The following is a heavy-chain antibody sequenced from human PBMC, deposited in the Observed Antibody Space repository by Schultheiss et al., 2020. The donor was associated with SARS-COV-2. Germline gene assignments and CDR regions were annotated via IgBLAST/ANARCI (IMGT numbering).Heavy chain of an antibody. V-gene: IGHV4-59*01. CDR1: GGSISSYY. D-gene: IGHD4-17*01. J-gene: IGHJ4*02. CDR2: IYYSGST. CDR3: AREGVTTDY. Sequence: SETLSLTCTVSGGSISSYYWSWIRQPPGKGLEWIGYIYYSGSTNYNPSLKSRVTISVDTSKNQFSLKLSSVTAADTAMYYCAREGVTTDYWGQGTLVTVSS.